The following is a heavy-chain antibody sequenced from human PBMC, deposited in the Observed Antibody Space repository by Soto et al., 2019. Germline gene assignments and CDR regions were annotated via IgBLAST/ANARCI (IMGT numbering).Heavy chain of an antibody. CDR3: AIYDSSGSRGFQH. CDR1: GGSISSGVYY. Sequence: QVQLQESGPGLVKPSQTLSLTCTVSGGSISSGVYYWSWIRQHPGKGLEWIGYIFYSGSTYYNPSLKSRLTISVDTSQNQFSLKLSSVTAADTAVYYCAIYDSSGSRGFQHWGQGTLVTVSS. V-gene: IGHV4-31*03. CDR2: IFYSGST. J-gene: IGHJ1*01. D-gene: IGHD3-22*01.